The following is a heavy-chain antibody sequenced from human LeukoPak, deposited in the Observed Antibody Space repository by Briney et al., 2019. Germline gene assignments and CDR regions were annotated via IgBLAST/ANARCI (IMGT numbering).Heavy chain of an antibody. V-gene: IGHV3-7*03. Sequence: PGGSLRLSCAASGFTFSSYWMSWVRQAPGKGLEWVANIKQDGSVKYYVDSVKGRFTISRDNAKNSLYLQMNSLRAEDTAVYYCARGLDIVVVVAATTAIDYWGQGTLVTVSS. CDR3: ARGLDIVVVVAATTAIDY. CDR2: IKQDGSVK. J-gene: IGHJ4*02. CDR1: GFTFSSYW. D-gene: IGHD2-15*01.